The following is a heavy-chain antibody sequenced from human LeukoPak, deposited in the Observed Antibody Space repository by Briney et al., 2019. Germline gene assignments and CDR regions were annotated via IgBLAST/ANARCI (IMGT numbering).Heavy chain of an antibody. CDR2: IYYSGST. J-gene: IGHJ4*02. V-gene: IGHV4-30-4*01. D-gene: IGHD4/OR15-4a*01. CDR1: GGSISSGDYY. CDR3: QRGAGEDNFDY. Sequence: PSQTLSLTCTVSGGSISSGDYYWSWIRQPPGKGLEWIGYIYYSGSTHYNPSLKSRVTISVDTSKNQFSLKLSSVTAADTAVYYCQRGAGEDNFDYWGQGTLVTVSS.